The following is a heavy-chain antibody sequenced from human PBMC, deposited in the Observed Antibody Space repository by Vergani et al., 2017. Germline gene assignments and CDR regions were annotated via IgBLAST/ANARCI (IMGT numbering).Heavy chain of an antibody. CDR3: AGYGGKTIYYYYXMDV. CDR1: GGSFSGYY. CDR2: INHSGST. V-gene: IGHV4-34*01. D-gene: IGHD4-23*01. J-gene: IGHJ6*03. Sequence: QVQLQQWGAGLLKPSETLSLTCAVYGGSFSGYYWSWIRQPPGKGLEWIGEINHSGSTNYNPSLKSRVTISVDTSKNQFSLKLSSVTAADTAVYYWAGYGGKTIYYYYXMDVWGKGTTVTVSS.